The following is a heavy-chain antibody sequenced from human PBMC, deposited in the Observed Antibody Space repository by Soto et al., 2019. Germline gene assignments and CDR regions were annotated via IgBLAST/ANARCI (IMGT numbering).Heavy chain of an antibody. D-gene: IGHD3-3*01. CDR1: GGTFSSYA. CDR3: ARDLPSITIFGVVTNNWFDP. CDR2: IIPIFGTA. J-gene: IGHJ5*02. V-gene: IGHV1-69*06. Sequence: GASVEVSCTASGGTFSSYAMSWVRQDHGQGLEWMGGIIPIFGTANYAQKFQGRVTITADKSTSTAYMELSSLRSEDTAVYYCARDLPSITIFGVVTNNWFDPWGQGTLVSVSS.